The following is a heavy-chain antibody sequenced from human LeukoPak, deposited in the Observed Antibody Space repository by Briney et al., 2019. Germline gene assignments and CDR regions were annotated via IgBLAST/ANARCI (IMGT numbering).Heavy chain of an antibody. CDR1: GFTFSSYS. J-gene: IGHJ4*02. Sequence: GGSLRLSCAASGFTFSSYSMYWVRQAPREGLEWVSSISSSSSYIYYADSVKRRFTISRDNAKNSLYLQMNSMRAEDTAVYYCARDTSYYYDSSGYSMYYFVYWGQGTLVTVSS. V-gene: IGHV3-21*01. D-gene: IGHD3-22*01. CDR3: ARDTSYYYDSSGYSMYYFVY. CDR2: ISSSSSYI.